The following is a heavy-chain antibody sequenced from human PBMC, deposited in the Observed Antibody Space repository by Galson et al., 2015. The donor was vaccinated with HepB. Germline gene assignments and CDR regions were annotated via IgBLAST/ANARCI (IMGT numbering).Heavy chain of an antibody. V-gene: IGHV3-15*01. Sequence: SLRLSCAASGFTFSKAWMSRVRQAPGKGLEWVGRVKSKPDGGTTDYAASVKGRFTISRDDSKNTLYLQMNSLATEDTAVYYCATDVPLTGGGALNIWGQGTMVTVSS. J-gene: IGHJ3*02. CDR3: ATDVPLTGGGALNI. CDR1: GFTFSKAW. CDR2: VKSKPDGGTT. D-gene: IGHD3-16*01.